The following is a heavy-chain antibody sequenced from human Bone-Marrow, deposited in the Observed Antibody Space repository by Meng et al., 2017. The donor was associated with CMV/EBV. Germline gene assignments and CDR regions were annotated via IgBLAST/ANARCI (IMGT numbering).Heavy chain of an antibody. Sequence: SETLSLTCTVSGYSISSGYYWGWIRQPPGKGLEWIGSIYHSGSTYYNPSLKSRVTISVDTSKNQFSLKLSSVTAADTAVYYCARGGSPDYWGQGTLVTGSS. CDR2: IYHSGST. CDR1: GYSISSGYY. D-gene: IGHD1-26*01. CDR3: ARGGSPDY. J-gene: IGHJ4*02. V-gene: IGHV4-38-2*02.